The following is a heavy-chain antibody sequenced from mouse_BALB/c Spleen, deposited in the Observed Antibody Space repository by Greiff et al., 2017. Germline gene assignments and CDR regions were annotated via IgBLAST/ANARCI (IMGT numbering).Heavy chain of an antibody. D-gene: IGHD1-2*01. J-gene: IGHJ3*01. Sequence: VKLMESGAELAKPGASVKMSCKASGYTFTSYWMHWVKQRPGQGLEWIGYINPSTGYTEYNQKFKDKATLTADKSSSTAYMQLSSLTSEDSAVYYCARTIHYYEAWFAYWGQGTLVTVSA. CDR1: GYTFTSYW. V-gene: IGHV1-7*01. CDR2: INPSTGYT. CDR3: ARTIHYYEAWFAY.